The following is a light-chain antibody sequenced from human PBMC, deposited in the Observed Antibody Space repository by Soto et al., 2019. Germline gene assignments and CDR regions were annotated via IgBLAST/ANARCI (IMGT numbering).Light chain of an antibody. CDR3: CSYVGRSILV. CDR1: IGSYNL. J-gene: IGLJ2*01. Sequence: QSALTQPASVSGSPGQSITISCTGPIGSYNLVSWYQQLPRKAPKLLIYEGNKRPSGVSNRFSGSKAGNTAALTISGLQAEDEADYYCCSYVGRSILVFGGGTKLAVL. V-gene: IGLV2-23*01. CDR2: EGN.